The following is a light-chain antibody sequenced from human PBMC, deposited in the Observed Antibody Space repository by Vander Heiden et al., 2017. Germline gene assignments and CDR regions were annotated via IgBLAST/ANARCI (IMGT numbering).Light chain of an antibody. J-gene: IGKJ4*01. Sequence: DIVMTQTPLSLSVTPGQPASISCKSSQSLLHSDGKTYLYWYLQKPGQPPQLLIYEVSNRFAGLPDRLSEHRHGPYSTLKISLGETVAVRLYTCTQRIQAERITFGGGTKVEIK. V-gene: IGKV2D-29*01. CDR3: TQRIQAERIT. CDR2: EVS. CDR1: QSLLHSDGKTY.